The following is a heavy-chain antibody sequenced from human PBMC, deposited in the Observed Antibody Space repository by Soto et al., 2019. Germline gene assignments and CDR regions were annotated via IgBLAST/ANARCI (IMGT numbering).Heavy chain of an antibody. J-gene: IGHJ5*02. D-gene: IGHD5-18*01. CDR3: ARHVGYSYGYRSNWFDP. CDR1: GGSISSSSYY. Sequence: QLQLQESGPGLVKPSETLSLTCTVSGGSISSSSYYWGWIRQPPGKGLEWIGSIYYSGSTYYNPSLRSRVTISVDTSKNQFSLKLSSVTAADTAVYYCARHVGYSYGYRSNWFDPWGKGTLVTVSS. V-gene: IGHV4-39*01. CDR2: IYYSGST.